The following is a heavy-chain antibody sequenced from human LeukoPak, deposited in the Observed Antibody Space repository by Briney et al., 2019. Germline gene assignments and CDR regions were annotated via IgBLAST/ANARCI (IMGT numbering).Heavy chain of an antibody. J-gene: IGHJ5*02. D-gene: IGHD1-20*01. CDR1: GYTFTCYY. CDR3: ARDLTGMTDEDWFDP. V-gene: IGHV1-2*02. CDR2: INPNSGGT. Sequence: ASVKVSCKASGYTFTCYYMHWVRQAPGQGLEWMGWINPNSGGTNYAQKFQGRVTMTRDTSISTAYMELSRLRSDDTAVYYCARDLTGMTDEDWFDPWGQGTLVTVSS.